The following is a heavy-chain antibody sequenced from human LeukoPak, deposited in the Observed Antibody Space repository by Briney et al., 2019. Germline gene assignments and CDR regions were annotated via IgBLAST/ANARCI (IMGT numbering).Heavy chain of an antibody. CDR1: GFTFSSYA. V-gene: IGHV3-23*01. CDR2: ISISGGGT. J-gene: IGHJ4*02. Sequence: GGSLLLSCAVSGFTFSSYAMSGVRPAPGKGLEWVSAISISGGGTYYADSVKGRFTISRDNSKNTLYLQMNSLRAEDTAIYYCAKRAAAEKNFDYWGQGTLVTVSS. D-gene: IGHD6-13*01. CDR3: AKRAAAEKNFDY.